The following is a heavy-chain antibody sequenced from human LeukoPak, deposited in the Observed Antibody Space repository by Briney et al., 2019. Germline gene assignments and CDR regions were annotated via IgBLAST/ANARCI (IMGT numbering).Heavy chain of an antibody. Sequence: PSETLSLTSTVSGGFISRDYWNWSRQPAGKRLERIGHIYASVSSNYTPSPKSRAATSVDTSKNRFSLILNSVAGAHTPVYYCARGIPHARDYFDYWGQGILVTVSS. V-gene: IGHV4-4*07. CDR2: IYASVSS. CDR1: GGFISRDY. J-gene: IGHJ4*02. CDR3: ARGIPHARDYFDY.